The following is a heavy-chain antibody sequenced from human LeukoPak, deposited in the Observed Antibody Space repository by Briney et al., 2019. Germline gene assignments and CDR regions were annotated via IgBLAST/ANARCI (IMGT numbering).Heavy chain of an antibody. CDR2: IIPILGIA. Sequence: SVTVSCKASGGTFSSYAISWVRQAPGQGLEWMGRIIPILGIANYAQKFQGRVTITADKSTGTAYMELSSLRSEDTAVYYCARDPLIAAAGSNWFDPWGQGTLVTVSS. J-gene: IGHJ5*02. V-gene: IGHV1-69*04. D-gene: IGHD6-13*01. CDR1: GGTFSSYA. CDR3: ARDPLIAAAGSNWFDP.